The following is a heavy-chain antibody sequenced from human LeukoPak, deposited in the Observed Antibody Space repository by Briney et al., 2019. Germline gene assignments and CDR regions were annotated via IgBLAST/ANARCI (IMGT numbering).Heavy chain of an antibody. CDR1: GVSISSYY. J-gene: IGHJ4*02. V-gene: IGHV4-59*08. CDR3: ARKYCGGDCYYPFDY. Sequence: PSETLSLTCTVSGVSISSYYWSWIRQPPGKGLEWIGYIYYSGSTNYNPSLKSRVTISVDTSKNRFSLKLSSVTAADTAVYSCARKYCGGDCYYPFDYWGQGTLVTVSS. D-gene: IGHD2-21*02. CDR2: IYYSGST.